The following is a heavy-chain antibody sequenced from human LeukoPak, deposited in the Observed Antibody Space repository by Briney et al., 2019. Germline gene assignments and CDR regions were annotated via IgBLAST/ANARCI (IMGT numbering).Heavy chain of an antibody. Sequence: ASVKVSCKASGGTFSSYAISWVRQAPGQGLEWMGWMNPNSGNTGYAQKFQGRVTMTRNTSISTAYMELSSLRSEDTAVYYCARGGYSYGFDFDYWGQGTLVTVSS. CDR1: GGTFSSYA. D-gene: IGHD5-18*01. CDR3: ARGGYSYGFDFDY. V-gene: IGHV1-8*02. J-gene: IGHJ4*02. CDR2: MNPNSGNT.